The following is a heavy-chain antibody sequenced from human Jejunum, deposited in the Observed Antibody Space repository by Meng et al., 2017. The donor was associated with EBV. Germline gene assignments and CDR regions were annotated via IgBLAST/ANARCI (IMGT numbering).Heavy chain of an antibody. D-gene: IGHD1-26*01. CDR2: IYSGGST. CDR3: ARGGIYYSY. V-gene: IGHV3-53*02. CDR1: GFTVSSNY. J-gene: IGHJ4*01. Sequence: EVSLGATGGGLFQPGGSLRLPFAASGFTVSSNYMSWVRQAPGKGLEWVSVIYSGGSTYYAGSVKGRFTISRDNSKNTLYLQMNRPRAEYTGVYYWARGGIYYSYCGDATLVTVSS.